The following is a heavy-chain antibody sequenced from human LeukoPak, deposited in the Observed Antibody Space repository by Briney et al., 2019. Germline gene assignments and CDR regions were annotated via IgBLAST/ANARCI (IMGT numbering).Heavy chain of an antibody. CDR2: IDTTTGNP. CDR1: GYPFSAHF. V-gene: IGHV7-4-1*02. Sequence: ASVKVSCKASGYPFSAHFLNWVRQAPGQGLEWMGNIDTTTGNPRYAQDFTGRFVFSLDTSVSTAYLQITSLKADDTAAYYCVRGTPTPGMDYWGQGAQVTVSS. D-gene: IGHD3-10*01. J-gene: IGHJ4*02. CDR3: VRGTPTPGMDY.